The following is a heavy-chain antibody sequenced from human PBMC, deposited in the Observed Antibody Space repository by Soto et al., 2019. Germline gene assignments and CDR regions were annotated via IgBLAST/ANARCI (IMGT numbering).Heavy chain of an antibody. V-gene: IGHV3-30*18. CDR2: ISFGASEK. D-gene: IGHD3-10*01. CDR1: GFTFRSYG. CDR3: AKVTSDRGYYYFAMDV. J-gene: IGHJ6*02. Sequence: QVQLVESGGGVVQPGRSLRLSCVASGFTFRSYGMHWVRQAPGKGLEWVAVISFGASEKYYADSVKGRFTISRDNSKNTLYLQMNSLRVEATAVYYCAKVTSDRGYYYFAMDVWGQGTTVTVSS.